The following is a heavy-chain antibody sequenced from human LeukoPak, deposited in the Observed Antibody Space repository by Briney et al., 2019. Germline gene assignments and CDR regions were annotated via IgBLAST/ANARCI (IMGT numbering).Heavy chain of an antibody. V-gene: IGHV4-34*01. Sequence: PSETLSLTCAVYGGSFSGYYWSWIRQPPGKGLEWIGEINHSGSTNYNPSLKSRVTISVDTSKNQFSLKLSSVTAADTAVYYCAGIHLGQPFDYWGQGTLVTVSS. J-gene: IGHJ4*02. CDR3: AGIHLGQPFDY. D-gene: IGHD3-16*01. CDR1: GGSFSGYY. CDR2: INHSGST.